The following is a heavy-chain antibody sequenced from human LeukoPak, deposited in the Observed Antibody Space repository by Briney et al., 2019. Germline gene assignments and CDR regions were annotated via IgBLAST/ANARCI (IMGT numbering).Heavy chain of an antibody. CDR1: GYTFTSFD. V-gene: IGHV1-8*01. Sequence: ASVKVSCKASGYTFTSFDINWVRQAAGQGLEGMGSMNPNSGNTGYAQKFQGRVTMTRNTSISTAYMELSSLRSEDTAVYYCTTRRGGGSYTNWFDPWGAGTLVTASP. D-gene: IGHD1-26*01. CDR2: MNPNSGNT. CDR3: TTRRGGGSYTNWFDP. J-gene: IGHJ5*02.